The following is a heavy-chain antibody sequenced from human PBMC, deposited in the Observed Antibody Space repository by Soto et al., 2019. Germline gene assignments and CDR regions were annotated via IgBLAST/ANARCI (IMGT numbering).Heavy chain of an antibody. V-gene: IGHV4-31*03. CDR2: IYYSGST. CDR3: AREFPARRGGTGVEVDY. D-gene: IGHD3-16*01. Sequence: SETLSLTCTVSGGSISSGGYYWSWIRQHPGKGLEWIGYIYYSGSTYYNPSLKSRVTISVDTSKNQFSLKLSSVTAADTAVYYCAREFPARRGGTGVEVDYWGQGTLVTVSS. CDR1: GGSISSGGYY. J-gene: IGHJ4*02.